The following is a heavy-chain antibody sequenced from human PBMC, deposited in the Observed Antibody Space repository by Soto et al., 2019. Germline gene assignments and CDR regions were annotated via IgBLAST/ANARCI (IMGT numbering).Heavy chain of an antibody. D-gene: IGHD4-17*01. Sequence: PSEPMPHSCTVSGGTIGSGDCYWSWIRPPPGEGMEWIGYIYYTGTTKYNPSLKSQVTILVDTPKTQLSLEVTSVTAADTAVYYCARDSTDYPGPRVRGQEPLVTVSS. V-gene: IGHV4-61*08. CDR3: ARDSTDYPGPRV. CDR1: GGTIGSGDCY. CDR2: IYYTGTT. J-gene: IGHJ4*02.